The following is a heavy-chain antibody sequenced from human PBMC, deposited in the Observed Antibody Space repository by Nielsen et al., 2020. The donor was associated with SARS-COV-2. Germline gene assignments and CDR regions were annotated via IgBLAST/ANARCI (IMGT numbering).Heavy chain of an antibody. CDR1: GGSISSGGYY. V-gene: IGHV4-31*03. Sequence: LRLSCTVSGGSISSGGYYWSWIRQHPGKGLEWIGYIYYSGSTYYNPSLKSRVTISVDTSKNQFSLKLSSVTAADTAVYYCARVRAGYYDILTGYSYFDYWGQGTLVTVSS. CDR2: IYYSGST. CDR3: ARVRAGYYDILTGYSYFDY. J-gene: IGHJ4*02. D-gene: IGHD3-9*01.